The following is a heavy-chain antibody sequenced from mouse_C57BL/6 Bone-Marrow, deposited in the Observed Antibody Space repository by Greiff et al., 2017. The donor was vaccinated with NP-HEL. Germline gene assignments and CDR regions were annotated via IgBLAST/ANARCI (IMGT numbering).Heavy chain of an antibody. CDR1: GFSFNTYA. J-gene: IGHJ4*01. D-gene: IGHD2-5*01. Sequence: EVQLVESGGGLVQPKGSLKLSCAASGFSFNTYAMNWVRQAPGKGLEWVARIRSKSNNYATYYADSVKDRFTISRDDSESMLYLQMNNLKTEDTAMYYCVRQTSDYSNCVAMDYWGQGTSVTVSS. CDR3: VRQTSDYSNCVAMDY. V-gene: IGHV10-1*01. CDR2: IRSKSNNYAT.